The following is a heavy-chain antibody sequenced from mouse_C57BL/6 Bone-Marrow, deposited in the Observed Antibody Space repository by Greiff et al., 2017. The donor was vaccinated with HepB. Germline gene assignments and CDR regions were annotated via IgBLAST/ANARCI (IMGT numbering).Heavy chain of an antibody. CDR1: GYTFTSYW. J-gene: IGHJ2*01. Sequence: QVQLQQPGAELVKPGASVKLSCKASGYTFTSYWMQWVKQRPGQGLEWIGEIDPSDSYTNYNQKFKGKATLTVDTSSRPAYMQLSSLTSEDSAVYYCARRGGTAQATWGQGTTLTVSS. CDR2: IDPSDSYT. CDR3: ARRGGTAQAT. D-gene: IGHD3-2*02. V-gene: IGHV1-50*01.